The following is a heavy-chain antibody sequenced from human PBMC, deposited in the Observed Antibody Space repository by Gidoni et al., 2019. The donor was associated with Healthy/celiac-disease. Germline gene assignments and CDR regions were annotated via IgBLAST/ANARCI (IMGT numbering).Heavy chain of an antibody. J-gene: IGHJ4*02. Sequence: STYYNPSLKSRVTISVDTSKNQFSLKLSSVTAADTAVYYCASHSSGWYYFDYWGQGTLVTVSS. D-gene: IGHD6-19*01. CDR2: ST. CDR3: ASHSSGWYYFDY. V-gene: IGHV4-39*01.